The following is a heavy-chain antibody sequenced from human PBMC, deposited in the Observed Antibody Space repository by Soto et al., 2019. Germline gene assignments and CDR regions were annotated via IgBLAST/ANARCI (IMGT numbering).Heavy chain of an antibody. CDR1: GYTFTTFW. D-gene: IGHD2-8*01. V-gene: IGHV5-10-1*01. J-gene: IGHJ5*02. CDR3: ARIYCTTTTCDSWFDP. CDR2: VDPRDSYV. Sequence: PGESLKISCTGFGYTFTTFWISWVRQMPGKGLEWVGRVDPRDSYVTYSPSFEGHVTISADKSISTAYLKWGNLKASDTAIYFCARIYCTTTTCDSWFDPWGQGTLVTV.